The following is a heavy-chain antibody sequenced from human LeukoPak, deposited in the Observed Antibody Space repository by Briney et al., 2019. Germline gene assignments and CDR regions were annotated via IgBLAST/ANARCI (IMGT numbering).Heavy chain of an antibody. CDR2: ISSSSSTI. CDR1: GFTFSSYS. V-gene: IGHV3-48*01. Sequence: GGSLRLSCAASGFTFSSYSMNWVRQAPGKGLEWVSYISSSSSTIYYADSVKGRFTISRDNAKNSLYLQMNSLRAEDTAVYYCARGYYDSSGETDYYYYMDVWGKGTTVTVSS. CDR3: ARGYYDSSGETDYYYYMDV. J-gene: IGHJ6*03. D-gene: IGHD3-22*01.